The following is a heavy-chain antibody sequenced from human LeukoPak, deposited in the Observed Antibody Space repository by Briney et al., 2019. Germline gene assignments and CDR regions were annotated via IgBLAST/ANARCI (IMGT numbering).Heavy chain of an antibody. CDR3: ARLAAGDRGYYFDY. CDR1: GYSFTNSW. V-gene: IGHV5-10-1*01. CDR2: IDPSDSYT. D-gene: IGHD7-27*01. J-gene: IGHJ4*02. Sequence: GESLNISCKGSGYSFTNSWISWVRQMPGIGLELMGRIDPSDSYTAYSPSFQGHVTISTYKSITTAYLQWSSLKASDTAMYYCARLAAGDRGYYFDYWGQGTLVTVSS.